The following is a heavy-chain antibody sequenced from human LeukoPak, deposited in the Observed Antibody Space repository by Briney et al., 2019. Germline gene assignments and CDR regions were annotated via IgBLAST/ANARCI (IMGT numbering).Heavy chain of an antibody. Sequence: SETLSLTCTVSGDSISSGRYFWGWIRQPPGKGLEWIGYIYHSGSTYYNPSLKSRVTISVDRSKNQISLKLSSVTAADTAVYYCARTAKYYYDSSGYYFDYWGQGTLVTVSS. V-gene: IGHV4-30-2*01. CDR1: GDSISSGRYF. CDR3: ARTAKYYYDSSGYYFDY. CDR2: IYHSGST. D-gene: IGHD3-22*01. J-gene: IGHJ4*02.